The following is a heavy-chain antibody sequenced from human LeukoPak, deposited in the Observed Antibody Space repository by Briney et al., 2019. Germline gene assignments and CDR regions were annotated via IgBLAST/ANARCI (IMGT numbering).Heavy chain of an antibody. CDR2: ISGSGGST. CDR3: AKGSYYDILTGYAAY. Sequence: GGSLRLSCSASRFTFSNYAMNWLRQAPGKGLEWVSTISGSGGSTYYADSVKGRFTISRDNSKNTLYLQMSSLRADDTAVYYCAKGSYYDILTGYAAYWGQGTLVTVSS. J-gene: IGHJ4*02. D-gene: IGHD3-9*01. V-gene: IGHV3-23*01. CDR1: RFTFSNYA.